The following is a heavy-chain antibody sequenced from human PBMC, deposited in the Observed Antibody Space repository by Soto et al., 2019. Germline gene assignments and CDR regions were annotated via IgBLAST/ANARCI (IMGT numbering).Heavy chain of an antibody. CDR2: ISGSGDST. J-gene: IGHJ4*02. D-gene: IGHD6-19*01. Sequence: GGSLRLSCAASGFTFSTYAMSWVRQAPGKGLVWVSGISGSGDSTHYADSVKGRFTISRDNSKNTLYLQMNSLRGEDTAIYYCGNFQYNSGWYLFGYWGQGTLVTVSS. CDR1: GFTFSTYA. V-gene: IGHV3-23*01. CDR3: GNFQYNSGWYLFGY.